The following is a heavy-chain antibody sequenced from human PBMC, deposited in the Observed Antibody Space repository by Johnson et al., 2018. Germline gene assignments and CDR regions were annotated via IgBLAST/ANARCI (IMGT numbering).Heavy chain of an antibody. CDR3: AKGGAGGWGIEYVQH. V-gene: IGHV3-9*01. Sequence: VQLQESGGGLVQPGGSLRLSCAASGFTFDDYAMHWVRQAPGKGLECVSGISWNSGSIGYADSVKGRFTISSDNAKNSLYLQMNSLRAEDTAFYYCAKGGAGGWGIEYVQHWGPGTRVAVSS. CDR1: GFTFDDYA. D-gene: IGHD6-19*01. CDR2: ISWNSGSI. J-gene: IGHJ1*01.